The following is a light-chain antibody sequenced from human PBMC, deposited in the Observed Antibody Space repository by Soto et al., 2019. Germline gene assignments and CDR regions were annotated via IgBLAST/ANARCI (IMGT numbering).Light chain of an antibody. Sequence: EIVLAQSPATLSLSPGDRATLSCRASRSVGDYLAWYQQKPGQPPRLLIYDASNRATGIPARFSGSGSGTDFTLTISSLEPEDFAVYYCQQRSDWPLTFGGGIKVEIK. J-gene: IGKJ4*01. CDR2: DAS. CDR1: RSVGDY. V-gene: IGKV3-11*01. CDR3: QQRSDWPLT.